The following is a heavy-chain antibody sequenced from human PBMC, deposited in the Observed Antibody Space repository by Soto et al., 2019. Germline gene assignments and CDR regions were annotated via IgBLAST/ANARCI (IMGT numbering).Heavy chain of an antibody. J-gene: IGHJ4*02. CDR2: IYSDATT. CDR3: AQPKSTTYGFDH. D-gene: IGHD1-1*01. CDR1: VDSISSGVYT. V-gene: IGHV4-31*03. Sequence: SQTLALSCTLSVDSISSGVYTWRWTRQHPGKGLEWIGLIYSDATTNNNPSLKTRVPIRVDTCNPHICLKMTYVTPADTAGYYRAQPKSTTYGFDHRGEG.